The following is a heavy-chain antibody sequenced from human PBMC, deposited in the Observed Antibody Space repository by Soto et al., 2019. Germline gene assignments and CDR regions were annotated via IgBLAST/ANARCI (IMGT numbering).Heavy chain of an antibody. CDR2: IYYSGST. J-gene: IGHJ6*01. CDR1: GGSISSYY. CDR3: ARSHYDFWSDYWVAPKYRMAV. D-gene: IGHD3-3*01. V-gene: IGHV4-59*01. Sequence: PSETLSLTCTVSGGSISSYYWSWIRQPPGKGLEWIGYIYYSGSTNYNPSLKSRVTISVDTSKNQFSLKLSSVTAADTAVYYCARSHYDFWSDYWVAPKYRMAVWTRGTSVTVSA.